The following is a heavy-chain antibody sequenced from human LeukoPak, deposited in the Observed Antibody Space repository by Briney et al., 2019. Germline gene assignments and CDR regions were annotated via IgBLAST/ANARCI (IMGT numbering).Heavy chain of an antibody. CDR1: GGSISSGGYY. CDR2: IYHSGST. V-gene: IGHV4-30-2*01. Sequence: SQTLSLTCTVSGGSISSGGYYWSWIRQPPGKGLEWIGYIYHSGSTYYNPSLKSRVTISVDTSKNQFSLKLSSVTAADTAVYYCARIPTYLMGATYFDYWGQGTLVTVSS. J-gene: IGHJ4*02. D-gene: IGHD1-26*01. CDR3: ARIPTYLMGATYFDY.